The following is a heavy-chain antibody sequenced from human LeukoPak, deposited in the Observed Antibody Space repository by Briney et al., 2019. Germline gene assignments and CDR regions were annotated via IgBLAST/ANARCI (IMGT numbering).Heavy chain of an antibody. V-gene: IGHV1-2*02. Sequence: ASVKVSCKASGYTFTGYYMHWVRQAPGQGLEWMGWISPNSGGTNYAQKFQGRVTMTRDTSISTAYMELSRLRSDDTAAYYCAIAVAGPLTGHFDYWGQGTLVTVSS. CDR3: AIAVAGPLTGHFDY. CDR1: GYTFTGYY. J-gene: IGHJ4*02. D-gene: IGHD6-19*01. CDR2: ISPNSGGT.